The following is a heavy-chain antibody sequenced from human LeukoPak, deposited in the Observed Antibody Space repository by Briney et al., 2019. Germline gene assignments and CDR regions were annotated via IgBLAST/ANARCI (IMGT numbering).Heavy chain of an antibody. Sequence: SVKVSCKASGGTFSSDAISWLRQAPGQGLEWMGGIIPIFGTANYAQKFQGRVTITTDESTSTAYMELSSLRSEDTAVYYCARGNGRMVRGNYYYYYMDVWGKGTTVTVSS. D-gene: IGHD3-10*01. J-gene: IGHJ6*03. V-gene: IGHV1-69*05. CDR3: ARGNGRMVRGNYYYYYMDV. CDR1: GGTFSSDA. CDR2: IIPIFGTA.